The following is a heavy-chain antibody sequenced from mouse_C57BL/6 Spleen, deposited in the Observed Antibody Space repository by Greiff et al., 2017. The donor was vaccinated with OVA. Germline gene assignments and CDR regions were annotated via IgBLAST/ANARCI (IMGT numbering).Heavy chain of an antibody. J-gene: IGHJ2*01. V-gene: IGHV1-26*01. Sequence: VQLQQSGPELVKPGASVKISCKASGYTFTDYYMNWVKQSPGKSLEWIGDINPNNGGTRYNQKFKGKATLTVDKSSSTAYMELRSLTSEDSAVYYCARRGYGYDDFDYWGQGTTLTVSS. D-gene: IGHD2-2*01. CDR2: INPNNGGT. CDR1: GYTFTDYY. CDR3: ARRGYGYDDFDY.